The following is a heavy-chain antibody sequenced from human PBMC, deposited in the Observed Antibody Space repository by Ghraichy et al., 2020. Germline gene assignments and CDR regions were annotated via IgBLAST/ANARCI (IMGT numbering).Heavy chain of an antibody. D-gene: IGHD2-15*01. J-gene: IGHJ6*02. Sequence: LSLTCAASGFTVSSNYMSWVRQAPGKGLEWVSVIYSGGSTYYADSVKGRFTISRDNSKNTLYLQMNSLRAEDTAVYYCAGQVGDYYGMDVWGQGTTVTVSS. V-gene: IGHV3-53*01. CDR1: GFTVSSNY. CDR2: IYSGGST. CDR3: AGQVGDYYGMDV.